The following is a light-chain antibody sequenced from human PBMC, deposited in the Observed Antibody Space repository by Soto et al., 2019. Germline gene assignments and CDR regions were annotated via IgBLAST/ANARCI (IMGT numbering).Light chain of an antibody. V-gene: IGLV1-44*01. CDR1: SSNIGSNT. CDR3: AAWDDSLNGWV. Sequence: QSVLTQAPSASGTPGQRVTISCSGSSSNIGSNTVSWYQQVPGTAPKLLSYSNDQRPSGVPDRFSGSKSGTSASLAIGGLQSEDEADYYCAAWDDSLNGWVFGGGTKVTVL. CDR2: SND. J-gene: IGLJ3*02.